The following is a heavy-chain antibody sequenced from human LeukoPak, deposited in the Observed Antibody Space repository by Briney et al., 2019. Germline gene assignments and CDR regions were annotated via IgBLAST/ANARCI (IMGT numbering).Heavy chain of an antibody. D-gene: IGHD3-22*01. Sequence: GGSLRLSCAASGFTVSSNYMTWVRQAPGKGLEWVSVMYSNNVTFYADSVKGRFTISRDNSKNTLYLQMNSLRAEDTAVYYCAKGITVMMVAPGYWGQGTQVTVPS. CDR1: GFTVSSNY. CDR3: AKGITVMMVAPGY. V-gene: IGHV3-53*01. J-gene: IGHJ4*02. CDR2: MYSNNVT.